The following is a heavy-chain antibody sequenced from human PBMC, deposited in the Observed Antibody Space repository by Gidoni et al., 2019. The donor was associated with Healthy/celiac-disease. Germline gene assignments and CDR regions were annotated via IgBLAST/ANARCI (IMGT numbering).Heavy chain of an antibody. CDR3: ARGAGDSDYYYYGMDV. Sequence: QVQLVESGGGLVKPGGSLRLSCAASGFTFSDYYMSWIRQAPGKGLEWVSYISSSSSYTNYADSVKGRFTISRDNAKNSLYLQMNSLRAEDTAVYYCARGAGDSDYYYYGMDVWGQGTTVTVSS. V-gene: IGHV3-11*05. J-gene: IGHJ6*02. D-gene: IGHD4-17*01. CDR1: GFTFSDYY. CDR2: ISSSSSYT.